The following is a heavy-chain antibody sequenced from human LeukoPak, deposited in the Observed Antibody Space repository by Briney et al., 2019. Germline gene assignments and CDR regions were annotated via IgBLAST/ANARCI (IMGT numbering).Heavy chain of an antibody. V-gene: IGHV4-34*01. CDR2: ISDSGNT. Sequence: SETLSLTCAVYGGSFSGYYWGWIRQPPGKGLEWIGKISDSGNTYYSPSPRSRVTISIDMSKNQFSLKLSSVTATDTAVYYCARGEKVHDYFDYWGQGTLVTVSS. J-gene: IGHJ4*02. CDR1: GGSFSGYY. CDR3: ARGEKVHDYFDY.